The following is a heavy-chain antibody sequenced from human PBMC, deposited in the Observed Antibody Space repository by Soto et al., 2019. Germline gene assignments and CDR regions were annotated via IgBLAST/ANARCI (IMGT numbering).Heavy chain of an antibody. Sequence: XGSLRLSCAASGFTFSSYAMSWVRQAPGKGLEWVSAISGSGGSTYYADSVKGRFTISRDNSKNTLYLQMKSLRAEDTAVYYCAKESYYDSSGYPQGDYWGQGTLVTVSS. J-gene: IGHJ4*02. CDR1: GFTFSSYA. V-gene: IGHV3-23*01. CDR3: AKESYYDSSGYPQGDY. CDR2: ISGSGGST. D-gene: IGHD3-22*01.